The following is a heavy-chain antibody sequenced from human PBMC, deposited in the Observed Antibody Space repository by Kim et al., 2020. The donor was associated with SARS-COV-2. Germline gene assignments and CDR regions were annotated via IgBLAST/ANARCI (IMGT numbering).Heavy chain of an antibody. Sequence: GGSLRLSCAASGFTFSTYGMHWVRQAPGKGLEWVAVIWYDGTNKYYADSVKGRFTISRDNSKNTLFLQMNSLRAEDTAVYYCAKARITAAGTDAFDIWG. V-gene: IGHV3-33*06. CDR1: GFTFSTYG. CDR2: IWYDGTNK. CDR3: AKARITAAGTDAFDI. J-gene: IGHJ3*02. D-gene: IGHD6-13*01.